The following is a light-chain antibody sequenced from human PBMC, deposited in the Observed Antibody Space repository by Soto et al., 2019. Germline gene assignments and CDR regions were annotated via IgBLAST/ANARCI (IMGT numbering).Light chain of an antibody. J-gene: IGLJ2*01. CDR3: CSYAGSSLV. V-gene: IGLV2-14*01. CDR1: SSDIGNYNY. CDR2: EVN. Sequence: QSALTQPASVSGSPGQSITISCTGTSSDIGNYNYVSWYQQHPGKAPKLIIYEVNNRPSGVPDRFSGSKSGNTASLTISGLQPEDEADYYCCSYAGSSLVFGGGTKLTVL.